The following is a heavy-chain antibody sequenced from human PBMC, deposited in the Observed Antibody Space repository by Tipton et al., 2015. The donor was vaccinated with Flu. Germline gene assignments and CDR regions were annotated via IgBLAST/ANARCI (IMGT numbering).Heavy chain of an antibody. CDR2: IKQDGSEK. V-gene: IGHV3-7*01. D-gene: IGHD2-15*01. CDR3: ARGSGGSYY. J-gene: IGHJ4*02. Sequence: QLVQSGGGVVQPGGSLRLSCAASEITFSSYWMSWVRQAPGRGLEWVANIKQDGSEKNYVDSVKGRFTISRDNAKNSLYLQMNSLRAEGTAVYYCARGSGGSYYWGQGTLVTVSS. CDR1: EITFSSYW.